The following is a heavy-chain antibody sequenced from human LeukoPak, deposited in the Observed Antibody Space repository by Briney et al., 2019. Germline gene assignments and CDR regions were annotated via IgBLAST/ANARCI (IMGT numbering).Heavy chain of an antibody. CDR1: GGSISSYY. CDR2: IYYSGST. Sequence: KPSETLSLTCTVSGGSISSYYWSWIRQPPGKGLEWIGYIYYSGSTNYNPSLKSRVTISVDTSKNQFSLKLSSVTAAGTAVYYCARVRQWLVPDYFDYWGQGTLVTVSS. V-gene: IGHV4-59*01. CDR3: ARVRQWLVPDYFDY. J-gene: IGHJ4*02. D-gene: IGHD6-19*01.